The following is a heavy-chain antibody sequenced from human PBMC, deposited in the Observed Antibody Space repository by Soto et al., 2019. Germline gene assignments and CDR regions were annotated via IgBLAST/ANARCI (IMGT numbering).Heavy chain of an antibody. D-gene: IGHD3-10*01. J-gene: IGHJ6*02. Sequence: GSLRLSCAASGFTFSNAWMNWVRQAPGKGLEWVGRIKSKTDGGTTDYAAPVKGRFTISRDDSKNTLYLQMNSLKTEDTAVYYCTTAVRYGSGSFLYYYGMDVWGQGTTVTVSS. CDR3: TTAVRYGSGSFLYYYGMDV. CDR1: GFTFSNAW. V-gene: IGHV3-15*07. CDR2: IKSKTDGGTT.